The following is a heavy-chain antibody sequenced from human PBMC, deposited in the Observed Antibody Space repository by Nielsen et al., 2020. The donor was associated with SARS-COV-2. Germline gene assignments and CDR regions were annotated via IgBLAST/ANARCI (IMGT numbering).Heavy chain of an antibody. CDR2: IYHSGST. V-gene: IGHV4-30-2*01. D-gene: IGHD3-10*01. J-gene: IGHJ4*02. Sequence: LRLSCAVSGGSISSGGYSWSWVRQPPGKGLEWIGYIYHSGSTSYNPSLKSRVTISVDRSKNQFFLKLSSVTAADTAVYYCARVGGSGSYALDYWGQGTLVTVSS. CDR1: GGSISSGGYS. CDR3: ARVGGSGSYALDY.